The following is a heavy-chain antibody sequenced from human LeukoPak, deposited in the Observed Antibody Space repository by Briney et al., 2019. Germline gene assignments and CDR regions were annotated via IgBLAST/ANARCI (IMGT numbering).Heavy chain of an antibody. Sequence: GGSLRLSCTTSGFTFGDYAMSWFRQAPGKGPEWVGFIRSKAYGGTTDYAASVKGRFIVSRDDSKSIAYLQMNSLKTEDTAVYYCTRRRAVNWFDPWGQGTLVTVSS. CDR3: TRRRAVNWFDP. V-gene: IGHV3-49*03. D-gene: IGHD1-26*01. J-gene: IGHJ5*02. CDR2: IRSKAYGGTT. CDR1: GFTFGDYA.